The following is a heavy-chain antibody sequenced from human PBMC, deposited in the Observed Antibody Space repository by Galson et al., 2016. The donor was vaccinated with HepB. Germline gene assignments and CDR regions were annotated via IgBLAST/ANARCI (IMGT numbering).Heavy chain of an antibody. Sequence: CALSGDSVSSNSAAWNWIRQSPSRGLEWLGRTYYRSKWYHDYAVSVKSRILINPDTSKNHFSLQLNSVTPEDTAVYYCARTKWGWFDPWGQGTLVTVSS. J-gene: IGHJ5*02. V-gene: IGHV6-1*01. CDR3: ARTKWGWFDP. CDR2: TYYRSKWYH. CDR1: GDSVSSNSAA. D-gene: IGHD2-8*01.